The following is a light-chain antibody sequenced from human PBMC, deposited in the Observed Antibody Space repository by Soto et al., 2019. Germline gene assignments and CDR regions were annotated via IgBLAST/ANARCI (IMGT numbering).Light chain of an antibody. V-gene: IGKV3-15*01. CDR2: GAS. CDR1: QSVSSN. Sequence: EIVLTQSPFALSLSPVERSTLSCRASQSVSSNYLAWYQQKPGQPPRLLIYGASTRATGIPARFSGSGSGTEFTLTISSLQSEDFAVYYCQQYNNWPTFGQGTKV. J-gene: IGKJ1*01. CDR3: QQYNNWPT.